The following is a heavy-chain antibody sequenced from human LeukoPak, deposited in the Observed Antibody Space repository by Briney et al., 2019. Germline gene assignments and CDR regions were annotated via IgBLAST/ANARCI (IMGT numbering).Heavy chain of an antibody. CDR3: ARAMVRGVIPDY. CDR1: GGSISSYY. Sequence: SETLSLTCTVSGGSISSYYWSWIRQPPGKGLERIGYIYYSGSTNYNPSLKSRVTISVDTSKNQFSLKLGSVTAADTAVYYCARAMVRGVIPDYWGQGTLVTVSS. V-gene: IGHV4-59*01. J-gene: IGHJ4*02. D-gene: IGHD3-10*01. CDR2: IYYSGST.